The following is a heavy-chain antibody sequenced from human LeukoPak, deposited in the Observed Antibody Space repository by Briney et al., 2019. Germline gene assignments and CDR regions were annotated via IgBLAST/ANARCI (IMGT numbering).Heavy chain of an antibody. CDR1: GYTFTSYA. V-gene: IGHV1-3*01. Sequence: GASVKVSCKASGYTFTSYAMHWVRQAPGQRLEWMGWINAGNGNTKYSQKFQGRVTITRDTSASTAYMELSSLRSEDTAVYYCARVVPGGYGMDVWGQGTTDTVSS. CDR2: INAGNGNT. J-gene: IGHJ6*02. CDR3: ARVVPGGYGMDV. D-gene: IGHD3-16*01.